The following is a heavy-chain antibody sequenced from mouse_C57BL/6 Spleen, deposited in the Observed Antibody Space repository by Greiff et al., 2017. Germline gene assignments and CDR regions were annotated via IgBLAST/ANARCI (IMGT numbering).Heavy chain of an antibody. D-gene: IGHD1-1*01. CDR1: GYAFTNYL. Sequence: LQESGAELVRPGTSVKVSCKASGYAFTNYLIEWVKQRPGQGLEWIGVINPGSGGTNYNEKFKGKATLTADKSSSTAYMQLSSLTSEDSAVYFCARGGYYGSSRYFDVWGTGTTVTVSS. J-gene: IGHJ1*03. V-gene: IGHV1-54*01. CDR3: ARGGYYGSSRYFDV. CDR2: INPGSGGT.